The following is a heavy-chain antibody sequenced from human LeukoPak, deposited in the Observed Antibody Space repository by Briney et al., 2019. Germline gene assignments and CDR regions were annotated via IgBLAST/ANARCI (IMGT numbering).Heavy chain of an antibody. Sequence: GASLRLSCAASGFTFDDYAMHWVRHAPGKGLEWVSGISWNSGSIGYADSVKGRFTVSRDNAKNSLYLQMNSLRAEDTALYYCAKIYYPHIVAGVYFDYWGQGTLVTVSS. CDR1: GFTFDDYA. D-gene: IGHD5-12*01. J-gene: IGHJ4*02. CDR2: ISWNSGSI. CDR3: AKIYYPHIVAGVYFDY. V-gene: IGHV3-9*01.